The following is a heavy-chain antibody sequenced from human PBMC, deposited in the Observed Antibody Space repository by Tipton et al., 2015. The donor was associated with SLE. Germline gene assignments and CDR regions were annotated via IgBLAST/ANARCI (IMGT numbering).Heavy chain of an antibody. Sequence: LSLTCAVYGESFSGYYWTWIRQAPGKGLEWVANIKQDGSEKYYVDSVKGRFTISRDNAKNSLYLQMNSLRAEDTAVYYCASLVVVVAATSFDAFDIWGQGTMVTVSS. CDR1: GESFSGYY. J-gene: IGHJ3*02. D-gene: IGHD2-15*01. CDR3: ASLVVVVAATSFDAFDI. CDR2: IKQDGSEK. V-gene: IGHV3-7*01.